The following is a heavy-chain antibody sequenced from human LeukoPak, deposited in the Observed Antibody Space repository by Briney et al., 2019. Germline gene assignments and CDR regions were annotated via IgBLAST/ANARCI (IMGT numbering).Heavy chain of an antibody. CDR1: GFTFSSYS. CDR3: ARDPVGIAVAGGY. D-gene: IGHD6-19*01. V-gene: IGHV3-21*01. CDR2: ISSSSSYI. Sequence: GGSLRXSCAXSGFTFSSYSMNWVRQAPGKGLEWVSSISSSSSYIYYADSVKGRFTISGDNAKNSLYLQMNSLRAEDTAVYYCARDPVGIAVAGGYWGQGTLVTVSS. J-gene: IGHJ4*02.